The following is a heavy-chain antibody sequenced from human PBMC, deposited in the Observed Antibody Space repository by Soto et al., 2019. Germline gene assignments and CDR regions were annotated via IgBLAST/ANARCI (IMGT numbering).Heavy chain of an antibody. D-gene: IGHD2-8*01. Sequence: GGSLRLSCAASEFTFSSYGMHWVRQAPGKGLEWVAVIWYDGSNKYYADSVKGRFTISRDNSKNTLYLQMNSLRAEDTAVYYCATHCTNGVCQDYWGQGTLVTVSS. J-gene: IGHJ4*02. CDR3: ATHCTNGVCQDY. CDR2: IWYDGSNK. V-gene: IGHV3-33*01. CDR1: EFTFSSYG.